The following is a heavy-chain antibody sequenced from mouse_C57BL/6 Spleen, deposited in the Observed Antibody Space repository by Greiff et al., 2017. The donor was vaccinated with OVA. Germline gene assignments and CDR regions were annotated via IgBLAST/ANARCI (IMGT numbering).Heavy chain of an antibody. D-gene: IGHD1-1*01. Sequence: EVQVVESGGGLVKPGGSLKLSCAASGFTFSSYAMSWVRQTPEKRLEWVATISAGGGYTYYPDNVKGRFTISRDNAKNNQYLQMSHLKSEDTAMYYSAREAVVSWYFDVWGKGTTVTVSS. V-gene: IGHV5-4*01. CDR3: AREAVVSWYFDV. CDR2: ISAGGGYT. CDR1: GFTFSSYA. J-gene: IGHJ1*03.